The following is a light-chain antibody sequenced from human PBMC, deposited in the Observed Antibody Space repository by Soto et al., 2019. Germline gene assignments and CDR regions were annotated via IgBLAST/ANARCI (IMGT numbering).Light chain of an antibody. V-gene: IGLV1-44*01. CDR2: SSD. CDR3: VAWDDRLNGWV. Sequence: QSVLIQPPSASGTPGQRVTIACSGRNSNIGSNTVSWYHQVPGTAPKVVIYSSDQRPSGVPDRLTASKSGTSASLAISGLQSAEEGDYYCVAWDDRLNGWVFGGGTKLTVL. J-gene: IGLJ3*02. CDR1: NSNIGSNT.